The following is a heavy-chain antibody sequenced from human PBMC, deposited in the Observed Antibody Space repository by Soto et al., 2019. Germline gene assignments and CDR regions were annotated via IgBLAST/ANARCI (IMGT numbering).Heavy chain of an antibody. V-gene: IGHV1-2*04. D-gene: IGHD2-2*01. Sequence: GASVKVSCKASGYTFTGYYMHWVRQAPGQGLEWMGWINPNSGGTNYAQKFQGWVTMTRDTSISTAYMELSRLRSDDTAVYYCARAVGGSDIVVVPAAFDFDYWGQGTLVTVSS. J-gene: IGHJ4*02. CDR1: GYTFTGYY. CDR3: ARAVGGSDIVVVPAAFDFDY. CDR2: INPNSGGT.